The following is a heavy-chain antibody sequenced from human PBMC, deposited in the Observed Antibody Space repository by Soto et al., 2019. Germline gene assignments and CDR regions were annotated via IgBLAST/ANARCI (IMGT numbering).Heavy chain of an antibody. CDR1: GDSISSNSHY. CDR3: ARHPSDFWFDP. V-gene: IGHV4-39*01. CDR2: IYYSGST. J-gene: IGHJ5*02. D-gene: IGHD2-21*02. Sequence: PSETLSLTCTVSGDSISSNSHYWGWIRQPPGKGLEWIGSIYYSGSTYYNPSLKSRVTVSVDTSKNQFSLKLSSVTAADTAVYYCARHPSDFWFDPWGQGTLVTVS.